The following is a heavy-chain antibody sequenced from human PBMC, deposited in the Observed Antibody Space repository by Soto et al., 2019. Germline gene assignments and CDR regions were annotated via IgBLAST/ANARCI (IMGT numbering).Heavy chain of an antibody. CDR3: ASTLYYYDSSGYPPY. D-gene: IGHD3-22*01. CDR2: IIPIFGTA. J-gene: IGHJ4*02. V-gene: IGHV1-69*13. CDR1: GGTFSSYA. Sequence: ASVKVSCKASGGTFSSYAISWVRQAPGQGLEWMGGIIPIFGTANYAQKFQGRVTITADESTSTAYMELSSLRSEDTAVYYCASTLYYYDSSGYPPYWGQGTLVTVSS.